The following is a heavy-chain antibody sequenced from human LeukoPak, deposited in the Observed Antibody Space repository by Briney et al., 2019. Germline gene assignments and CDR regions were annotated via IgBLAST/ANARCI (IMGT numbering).Heavy chain of an antibody. J-gene: IGHJ6*02. CDR2: INHSGST. V-gene: IGHV4-34*01. D-gene: IGHD4-11*01. CDR3: ARASNDYXYGMDV. Sequence: SETLSLTCAVYGGSFSGYYWSWIRQPPGKGLEWIGEINHSGSTNYNPSLKSRVTISVDTSKNQFSLKLSSVTAADTAVYYCARASNDYXYGMDVWGQGTTVTVSS. CDR1: GGSFSGYY.